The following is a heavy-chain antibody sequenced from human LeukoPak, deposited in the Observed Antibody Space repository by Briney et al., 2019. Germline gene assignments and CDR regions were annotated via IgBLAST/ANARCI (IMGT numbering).Heavy chain of an antibody. Sequence: SETLSLTCTVSGGSISSGSYYWSWIRQPAGKGLEWIGRIYTSGSTNYNPSLKSRVTISVDTSKNQFSLKLSSVTAADTAVYYCARGGTYCGGDCPFDYWGQGILVTVSS. CDR3: ARGGTYCGGDCPFDY. J-gene: IGHJ4*02. CDR2: IYTSGST. V-gene: IGHV4-61*02. D-gene: IGHD2-21*02. CDR1: GGSISSGSYY.